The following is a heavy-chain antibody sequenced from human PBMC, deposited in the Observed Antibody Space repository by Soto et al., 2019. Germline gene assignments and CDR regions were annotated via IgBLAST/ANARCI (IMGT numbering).Heavy chain of an antibody. J-gene: IGHJ3*02. CDR3: ALAFGGTSWPNDAFDI. CDR1: GFSLSGDGVG. CDR2: IYWDDDQ. Sequence: QITLKESGPTLVKPTQSLTLTCTVSGFSLSGDGVGVGWIRQPPGKALEWLALIYWDDDQRSSPSLKTRLTITKDTTKNQVVLTLTNMDPVDTATYYCALAFGGTSWPNDAFDIGGQGTVVTVSS. V-gene: IGHV2-5*02. D-gene: IGHD3-3*02.